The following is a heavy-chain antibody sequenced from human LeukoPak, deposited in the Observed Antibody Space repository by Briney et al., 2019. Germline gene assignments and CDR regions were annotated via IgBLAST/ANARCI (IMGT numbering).Heavy chain of an antibody. CDR1: GGSFSGYY. CDR2: INHSGST. CDR3: ARGLVVRGAIDY. V-gene: IGHV4-34*01. Sequence: SETLSLTCAVYGGSFSGYYWSWIRQPPGKGLEWIGEINHSGSTNYNPSLKSRVTIPVDTSKNQFSLKLSSVTAADTAVYYCARGLVVRGAIDYWGQGTLVTVSS. D-gene: IGHD3-10*01. J-gene: IGHJ4*02.